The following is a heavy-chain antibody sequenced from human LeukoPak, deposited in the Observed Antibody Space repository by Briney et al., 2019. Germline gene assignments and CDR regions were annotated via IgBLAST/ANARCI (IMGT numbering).Heavy chain of an antibody. CDR3: ASVNYYYYYMDV. CDR1: GGSISSSSYY. J-gene: IGHJ6*03. Sequence: SETLSLTCTVSGGSISSSSYYWGWIRQPPGKGLEWIGSIYYSGSTYYSPSLKSRVTISVDTSKNQFSLKLRSETAADTAVYYCASVNYYYYYMDVWGKGTTVTVSS. CDR2: IYYSGST. V-gene: IGHV4-39*01.